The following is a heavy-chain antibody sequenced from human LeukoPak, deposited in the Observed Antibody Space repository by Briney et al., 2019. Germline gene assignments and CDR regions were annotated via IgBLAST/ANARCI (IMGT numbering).Heavy chain of an antibody. D-gene: IGHD6-13*01. J-gene: IGHJ5*02. CDR1: GGSFSGYY. Sequence: SETLSLTCAVYGGSFSGYYGSWIRQPPGKGLEWIGEINHSGSTNYNPSLKSRVTISVDTSKNQFSLKLSSVTAADTAVYYCARAGYYSSSWYLLEHWFDPWGQGTLVTVSS. CDR2: INHSGST. V-gene: IGHV4-34*01. CDR3: ARAGYYSSSWYLLEHWFDP.